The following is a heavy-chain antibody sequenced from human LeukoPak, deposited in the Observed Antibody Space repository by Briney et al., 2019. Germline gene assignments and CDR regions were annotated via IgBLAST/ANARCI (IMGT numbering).Heavy chain of an antibody. CDR3: ARSRIGDY. CDR2: IKQDGSEK. CDR1: GFTFSTYW. J-gene: IGHJ4*02. Sequence: GGSLRLSCTVSGFTFSTYWMTWVRQAPGKGLEWVANIKQDGSEKYYVDSVKGRFTISRDNAKNSLYLQMNSLRAEDTAVYYCARSRIGDYWGQGTLVTVS. D-gene: IGHD3-10*01. V-gene: IGHV3-7*01.